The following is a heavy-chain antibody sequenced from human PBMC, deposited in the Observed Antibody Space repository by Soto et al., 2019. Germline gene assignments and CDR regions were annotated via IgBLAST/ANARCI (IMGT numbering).Heavy chain of an antibody. Sequence: QGQLLESGGGVVQPGRSLRLSCAASGLSFSSSAMHWVRQAPGKGLEWVAMISHDGSHEYYGDSVKGRFSVSRDNSHNILHLQMNSLRVADTAVYFCARNSDHRLVRGWLAPWGQGTLVTVSS. CDR3: ARNSDHRLVRGWLAP. V-gene: IGHV3-30-3*01. CDR1: GLSFSSSA. D-gene: IGHD3-10*01. CDR2: ISHDGSHE. J-gene: IGHJ5*02.